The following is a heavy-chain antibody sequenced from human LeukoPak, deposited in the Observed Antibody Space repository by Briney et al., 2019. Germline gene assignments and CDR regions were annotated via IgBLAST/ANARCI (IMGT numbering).Heavy chain of an antibody. V-gene: IGHV1-46*01. CDR1: GYTFTSYY. CDR3: ARDRYDILTGFLY. Sequence: GASVKVSCKASGYTFTSYYMHWVRQAPRQGHEWMGIINPSGGSTSYAQKFQGRVTITRDTSTSTVYMELSSLRSEDTAVYYCARDRYDILTGFLYWGQGTLVTVSS. CDR2: INPSGGST. J-gene: IGHJ4*02. D-gene: IGHD3-9*01.